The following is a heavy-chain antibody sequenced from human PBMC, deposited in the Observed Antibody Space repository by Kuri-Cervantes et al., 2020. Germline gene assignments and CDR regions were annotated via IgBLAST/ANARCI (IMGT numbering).Heavy chain of an antibody. V-gene: IGHV3-9*01. D-gene: IGHD1-1*01. Sequence: SLKISCAVSGFTFDDYAMHWVRLAPGKGLEWVSGISWNGGPLGYADSVKGRFTISRDNGKKSLYLQMNNLKSEDTAMYYCARVMQLQRPIWGQGALVTVSS. CDR2: ISWNGGPL. CDR1: GFTFDDYA. J-gene: IGHJ4*02. CDR3: ARVMQLQRPI.